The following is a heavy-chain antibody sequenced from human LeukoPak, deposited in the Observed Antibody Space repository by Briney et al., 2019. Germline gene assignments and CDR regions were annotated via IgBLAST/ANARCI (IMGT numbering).Heavy chain of an antibody. CDR1: GYTFTGYY. CDR3: ARRECSGGSCFDVYFQH. V-gene: IGHV1-2*02. Sequence: ASVKVSCKASGYTFTGYYMHWVRQAPGKGLEWMGWINPNSGGTNYAQKFQGRVTMTRDTPISTAYMELSRLRSDDTAVYYCARRECSGGSCFDVYFQHWGQGTLVTVSS. J-gene: IGHJ1*01. D-gene: IGHD2-15*01. CDR2: INPNSGGT.